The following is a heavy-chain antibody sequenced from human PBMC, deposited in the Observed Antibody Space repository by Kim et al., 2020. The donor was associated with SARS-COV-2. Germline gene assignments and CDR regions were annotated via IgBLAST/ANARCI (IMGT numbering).Heavy chain of an antibody. J-gene: IGHJ4*02. D-gene: IGHD3-10*01. V-gene: IGHV4-31*03. CDR2: IYYTGST. CDR1: GGSITSDGYF. Sequence: SETLSLTCTVSGGSITSDGYFWSWIRQHPGKGLEWIGYIYYTGSTYYNPSLRSRVNILVDTSKTQFSLKLTSVTAADRAVYYCARVSGSGSSTRLDYWGQGTLVTVSS. CDR3: ARVSGSGSSTRLDY.